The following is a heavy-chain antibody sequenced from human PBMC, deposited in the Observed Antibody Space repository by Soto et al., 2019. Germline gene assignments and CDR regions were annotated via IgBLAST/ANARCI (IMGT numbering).Heavy chain of an antibody. V-gene: IGHV4-59*08. D-gene: IGHD2-21*01. J-gene: IGHJ4*02. CDR3: ARRPPGGELNY. Sequence: SETLSLTCTVSGGSISSYYWNWIRQPPGKGLEWIGYIYYSGSTNSNPSLKSRVTISLDTSKNQFSLKLSSVTAADTAVYYCARRPPGGELNYWGQGTLVTVSS. CDR1: GGSISSYY. CDR2: IYYSGST.